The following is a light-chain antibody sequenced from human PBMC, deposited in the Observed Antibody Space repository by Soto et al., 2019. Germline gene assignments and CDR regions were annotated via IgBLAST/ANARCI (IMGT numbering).Light chain of an antibody. Sequence: QAVLTQEPSLTVSPGGTVTLTCGSSTGAVTSGHWPHWFQQKPGQAPRTLIYDTDNKHPWTPARFSGSLLGGKAALTLSGAQPDDEGDYYCLVIFTGVGEVFGTGTKVTVL. CDR2: DTD. J-gene: IGLJ1*01. V-gene: IGLV7-46*01. CDR3: LVIFTGVGEV. CDR1: TGAVTSGHW.